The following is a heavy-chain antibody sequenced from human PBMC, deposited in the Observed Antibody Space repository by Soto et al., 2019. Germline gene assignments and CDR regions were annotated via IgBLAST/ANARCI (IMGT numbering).Heavy chain of an antibody. CDR3: ARDPDYYDRSGYQY. CDR1: GFTLSSSW. CDR2: INQDGSEK. D-gene: IGHD3-22*01. Sequence: EVQLVESGGGLVQPGGSLRLSCAVSGFTLSSSWMSWVRQAPGKGLEWVDNINQDGSEKYYVDSVKGRFTISRDNAKNSLYLQMNSRRAEDTAVYYCARDPDYYDRSGYQYWGQGTLVIVSS. J-gene: IGHJ4*02. V-gene: IGHV3-7*03.